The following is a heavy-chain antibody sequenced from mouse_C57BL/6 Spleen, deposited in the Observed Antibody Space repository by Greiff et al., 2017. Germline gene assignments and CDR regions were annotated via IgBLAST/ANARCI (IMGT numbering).Heavy chain of an antibody. CDR1: GYTFTSYW. D-gene: IGHD2-5*01. CDR3: ERPYSNPHGDYDLDY. V-gene: IGHV1-64*01. Sequence: QVQLQQPGAELVKPGASVTLSCKASGYTFTSYWMHWVKQRPGQGLEWIGMIHPNSGSTNYNEKFKSKATLTVDKSSSTAYMQLSSLTSAYSAVYDCERPYSNPHGDYDLDYWGQGTSVTVSS. J-gene: IGHJ4*01. CDR2: IHPNSGST.